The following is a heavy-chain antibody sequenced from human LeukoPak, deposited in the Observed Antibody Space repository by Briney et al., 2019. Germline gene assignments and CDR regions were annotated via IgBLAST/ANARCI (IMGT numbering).Heavy chain of an antibody. CDR1: GFMFSRSD. D-gene: IGHD2-21*02. Sequence: GKSLRLSCAASGFMFSRSDIHWVRQAPGKGLEWVAVIWHDRSDTYGSNKYYADSVKGRFTISRDNSKNTVYLQTNSLRVEDTAVYYCAKDGNCGGDCYGWFDPWGQGALVTVSS. V-gene: IGHV3-33*06. J-gene: IGHJ5*02. CDR3: AKDGNCGGDCYGWFDP. CDR2: IWHDRSDTYGSNK.